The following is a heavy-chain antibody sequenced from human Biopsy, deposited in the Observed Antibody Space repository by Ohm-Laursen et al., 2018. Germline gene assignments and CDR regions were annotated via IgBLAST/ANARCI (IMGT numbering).Heavy chain of an antibody. J-gene: IGHJ3*01. D-gene: IGHD4-17*01. CDR1: GGSISSSTTYY. CDR2: INHSGRT. CDR3: ARPLRGGEYEGFDL. V-gene: IGHV4-39*01. Sequence: PSETLSLTCTVSGGSISSSTTYYWSWIRQTPGKGLEWIGEINHSGRTNYNPSLKSRVTISVDTSKNQFFLKLRSATAADTAVYYCARPLRGGEYEGFDLWGPGTMVSVSP.